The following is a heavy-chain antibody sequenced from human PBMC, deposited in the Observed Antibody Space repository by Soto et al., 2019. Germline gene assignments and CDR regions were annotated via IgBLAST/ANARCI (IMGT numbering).Heavy chain of an antibody. CDR2: IYYSGST. Sequence: SETLSLTCTVSGGSISSGGYYWSWIRQHPGKGLEWIGYIYYSGSTYYNPSLKSRVTISVDTSKNQFSLKLSSVTAADTAVYYCASRLQPNKDDAFDIWGQGTMVTVSS. CDR1: GGSISSGGYY. J-gene: IGHJ3*02. D-gene: IGHD5-18*01. V-gene: IGHV4-31*03. CDR3: ASRLQPNKDDAFDI.